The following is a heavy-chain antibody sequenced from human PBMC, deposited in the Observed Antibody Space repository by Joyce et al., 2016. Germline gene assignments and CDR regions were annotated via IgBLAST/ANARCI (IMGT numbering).Heavy chain of an antibody. Sequence: EVQLVESGGGLVQPGGSLRLSCSASGFTFNTYSMNWVRQVTGKGLEWVSHISRSSNTIYYVDSVKGRFTISRDNAKNSLYLQMNSLRAEDTAVYFCARATSYYFYYYMDVWGKGTTVTVSS. CDR3: ARATSYYFYYYMDV. CDR1: GFTFNTYS. CDR2: ISRSSNTI. J-gene: IGHJ6*03. V-gene: IGHV3-48*01.